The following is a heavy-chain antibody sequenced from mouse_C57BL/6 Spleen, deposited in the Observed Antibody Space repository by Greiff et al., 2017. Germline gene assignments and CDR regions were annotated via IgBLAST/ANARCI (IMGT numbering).Heavy chain of an antibody. V-gene: IGHV1-69*01. D-gene: IGHD1-1*01. Sequence: VQLQQPGAELVMPGASVKLSCKASGYTFTSYWMHWVKQRPGQGLEWIGEIDPSDSYPNYNQKFKGKSTLTVDKSSSTAYMQLSSLTSEDSAVYECARSRGSSYGWFAYWGQGTLVTVSA. CDR1: GYTFTSYW. CDR2: IDPSDSYP. J-gene: IGHJ3*01. CDR3: ARSRGSSYGWFAY.